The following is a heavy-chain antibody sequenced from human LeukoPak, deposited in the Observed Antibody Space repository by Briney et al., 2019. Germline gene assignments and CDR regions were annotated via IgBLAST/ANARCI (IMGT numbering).Heavy chain of an antibody. D-gene: IGHD1-1*01. CDR1: GFTFSSHW. CDR3: ARYTDHYYFDY. J-gene: IGHJ4*02. Sequence: PGGSLRLSCAASGFTFSSHWMNWVRQAPGKGLEWVANIHEDGSDKYYVDSVKGRFTVSRDNAKNSVYLQMNSLNTSDTAMYYCARYTDHYYFDYWGQGTLVTVSS. CDR2: IHEDGSDK. V-gene: IGHV3-7*05.